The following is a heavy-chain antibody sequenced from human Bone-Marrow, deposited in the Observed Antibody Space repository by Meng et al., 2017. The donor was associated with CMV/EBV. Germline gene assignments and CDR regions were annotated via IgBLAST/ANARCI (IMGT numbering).Heavy chain of an antibody. D-gene: IGHD3-9*01. CDR3: ARGDWYYFDY. V-gene: IGHV4-61*01. CDR1: GDSVSSDSHS. Sequence: GSLRLSCTVSGDSVSSDSHSWSWIRQPPGKGLECIGYIYYSGSTNYNPSLKSRVTISVDTSNNQFSLKLSSVTAADTAVYYCARGDWYYFDYWGQGTLVTVSS. CDR2: IYYSGST. J-gene: IGHJ4*02.